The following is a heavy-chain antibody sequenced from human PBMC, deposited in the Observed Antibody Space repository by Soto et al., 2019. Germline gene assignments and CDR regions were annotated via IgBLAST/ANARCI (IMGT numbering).Heavy chain of an antibody. CDR3: ARGVAVAVKYGMDV. CDR1: GGTFSSYA. CDR2: IIPISGTA. D-gene: IGHD6-19*01. J-gene: IGHJ6*02. Sequence: SVKVSGKASGGTFSSYAISWVRQAPGQGLEWMGGIIPISGTASYAQKFQGRVTMTRDTSTSTAYMELSRLRSDDTAVYYCARGVAVAVKYGMDVWGQGTTVTVSS. V-gene: IGHV1-69*05.